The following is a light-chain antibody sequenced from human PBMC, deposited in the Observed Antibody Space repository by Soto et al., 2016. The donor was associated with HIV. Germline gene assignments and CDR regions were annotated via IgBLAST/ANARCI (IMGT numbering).Light chain of an antibody. CDR1: QGLSNS. CDR2: AAS. CDR3: QQYYTYPQVT. V-gene: IGKV1-NL1*01. J-gene: IGKJ4*01. Sequence: DIQMTQSPSSLSASVGDRVTITCRASQGLSNSLAWYQQKPGKAPKLLLYAASRLESGVPSRFSGSGSGTDYTLSISSLQPEDFATYYCQQYYTYPQVTFGGGTKVEIK.